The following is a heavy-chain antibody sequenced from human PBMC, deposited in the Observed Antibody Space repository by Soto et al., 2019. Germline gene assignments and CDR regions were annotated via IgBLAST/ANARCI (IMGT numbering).Heavy chain of an antibody. V-gene: IGHV3-7*03. Sequence: PGGSLRHSCAASGFTFSSYWMSWLRQAPGKGPERVANIKTDGSEKFYLDSVKGRFTISRDNAQNSVYLQMNSPRAEDTDVYYCARDPVVYLGWDFWGRGTLVTVSS. CDR3: ARDPVVYLGWDF. J-gene: IGHJ4*02. D-gene: IGHD2-2*02. CDR2: IKTDGSEK. CDR1: GFTFSSYW.